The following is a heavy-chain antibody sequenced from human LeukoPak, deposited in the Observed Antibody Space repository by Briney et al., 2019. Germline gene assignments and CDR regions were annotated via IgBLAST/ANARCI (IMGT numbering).Heavy chain of an antibody. CDR1: GGSISSYY. Sequence: SETLSLTCTVSGGSISSYYWSWIRQPPGKDLEWIGYIYYSGSTNYNPSLKSRVTISVDTSKNQFSLKLSSVTAADTAVYYCARLLDCSSTSCYGYYGMDVWGQGTTVTVSS. CDR2: IYYSGST. CDR3: ARLLDCSSTSCYGYYGMDV. V-gene: IGHV4-59*08. D-gene: IGHD2-2*01. J-gene: IGHJ6*02.